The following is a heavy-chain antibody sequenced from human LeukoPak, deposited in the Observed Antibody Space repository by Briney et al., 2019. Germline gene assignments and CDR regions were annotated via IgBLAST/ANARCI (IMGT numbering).Heavy chain of an antibody. CDR2: ISYDGSNK. CDR3: ARESVEDAFDI. V-gene: IGHV3-30-3*01. CDR1: GFTFSSYA. Sequence: GRSLRLSCAAPGFTFSSYAMHWVRQAPGKGLEWVAVISYDGSNKYYADSVKGRFTISRDNSKNTLYLQMNSLRAEDTAVYYCARESVEDAFDIWGQGTMVTVSS. J-gene: IGHJ3*02. D-gene: IGHD1-1*01.